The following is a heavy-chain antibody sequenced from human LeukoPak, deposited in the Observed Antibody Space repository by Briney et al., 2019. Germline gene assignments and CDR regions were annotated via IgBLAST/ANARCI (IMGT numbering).Heavy chain of an antibody. J-gene: IGHJ3*02. CDR2: IRYDGNDK. D-gene: IGHD2-8*01. CDR1: GFIFSSYG. CDR3: AKDKLMVYAITERMATIPGAFDI. V-gene: IGHV3-30*02. Sequence: PGGSLRLSCAASGFIFSSYGMHWVRQAPGKGLEWVAFIRYDGNDKYYADSVKGRFTISRDNSKNTLYLQMNSLRAEDTAVYYCAKDKLMVYAITERMATIPGAFDIWGQGTMVTVSS.